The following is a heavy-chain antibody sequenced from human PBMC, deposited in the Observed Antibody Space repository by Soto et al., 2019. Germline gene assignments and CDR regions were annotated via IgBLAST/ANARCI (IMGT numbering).Heavy chain of an antibody. CDR2: IYYSGST. J-gene: IGHJ4*02. Sequence: QLQLQESGPGLVKPSETLSLTCTVSGGSISSSSYYWGWIRQPPGKGLEWIGSIYYSGSTYYNPSLKSRVTISVDTSNNQFPLKLSSVTAADTAVYYCARPRRGSYYFDYWGQGTLVTVSS. CDR1: GGSISSSSYY. D-gene: IGHD1-26*01. V-gene: IGHV4-39*01. CDR3: ARPRRGSYYFDY.